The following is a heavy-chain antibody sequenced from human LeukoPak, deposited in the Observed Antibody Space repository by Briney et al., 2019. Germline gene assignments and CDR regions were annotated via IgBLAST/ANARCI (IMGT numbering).Heavy chain of an antibody. CDR3: ARDTTVTPHAFDI. CDR1: GGSISSSSYY. V-gene: IGHV4-39*07. CDR2: IYYSGST. D-gene: IGHD4-17*01. Sequence: PSETLSLTCTVSGGSISSSSYYWGWIRQPPGKGLEWIGSIYYSGSTNYNPSLKSRVTISVDTSKNQFSLKLSSVTAADTAVYYCARDTTVTPHAFDIWGQGTMVTVSS. J-gene: IGHJ3*02.